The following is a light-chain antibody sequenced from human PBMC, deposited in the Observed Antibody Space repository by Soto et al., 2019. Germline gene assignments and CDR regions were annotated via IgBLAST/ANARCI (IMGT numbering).Light chain of an antibody. CDR2: GAS. V-gene: IGKV3-20*01. CDR3: QQYDRTPRT. Sequence: EIVLTQSPGTLSLSPGERATLSCRASQSVNSYLAWYQQKPGQAPRLLIYGASSRATGIPDRFSGSGSGTDVILTISRLEPEDFAVYYCQQYDRTPRTFGQGTKVEIK. J-gene: IGKJ2*01. CDR1: QSVNSY.